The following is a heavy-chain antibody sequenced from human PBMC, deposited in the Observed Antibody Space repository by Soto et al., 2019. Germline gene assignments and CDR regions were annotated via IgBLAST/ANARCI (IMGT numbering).Heavy chain of an antibody. D-gene: IGHD1-26*01. CDR3: ARMGSGSYFSNYYYGMDV. J-gene: IGHJ6*02. CDR2: IGTAGDT. Sequence: EVQLVESGGGLVQPGGSLRLSCAASGFTFSSYDMHWVRQATGKGLEWVSAIGTAGDTYYPGSVKGRFTISRENAKNSLYLQMNSLRAEDTAVYYCARMGSGSYFSNYYYGMDVWGQGTTVTVSS. V-gene: IGHV3-13*01. CDR1: GFTFSSYD.